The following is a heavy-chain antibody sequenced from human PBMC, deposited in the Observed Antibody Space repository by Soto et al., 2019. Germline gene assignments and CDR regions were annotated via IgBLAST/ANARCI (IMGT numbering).Heavy chain of an antibody. Sequence: GGSLRLSCAASGFTFSSYAMHWVRQAPGKGLERVAVISYDGSNKYYADSVKGRFTISRDNSKNTLYLQMNSLRAEDTAVYYCARDAEAYCGGDCYHDAFDIWGQGTMVTVSS. CDR2: ISYDGSNK. CDR1: GFTFSSYA. J-gene: IGHJ3*02. CDR3: ARDAEAYCGGDCYHDAFDI. D-gene: IGHD2-21*02. V-gene: IGHV3-30-3*01.